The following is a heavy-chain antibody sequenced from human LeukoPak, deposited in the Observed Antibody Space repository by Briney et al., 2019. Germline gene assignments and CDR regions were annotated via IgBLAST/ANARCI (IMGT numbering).Heavy chain of an antibody. Sequence: GGSLRLSCAASGFTVGSNYITWVRQAPGKGLEWVSFIFSGDSTHYADSVKGRFTISRDNSKNTVYLQMSSLRVEDSAGYYCARDGGAGTKNDVGYDYYGMDVRGQGTTVTVSS. V-gene: IGHV3-66*01. CDR1: GFTVGSNY. J-gene: IGHJ6*02. D-gene: IGHD3-16*01. CDR2: IFSGDST. CDR3: ARDGGAGTKNDVGYDYYGMDV.